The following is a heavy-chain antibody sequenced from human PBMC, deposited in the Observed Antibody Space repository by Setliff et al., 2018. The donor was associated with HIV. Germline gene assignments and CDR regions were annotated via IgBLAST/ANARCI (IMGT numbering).Heavy chain of an antibody. Sequence: PSETLSLTCAVYGGSFSGYYWSWIRQPPGKGLEWIGEINHSGSTNYNPSLKSRVTISVDTSKNQFSLKLSSVTAADTAVYYCARAPPYMRVTDRWWGNWFDPWGQGTLVTAPQ. D-gene: IGHD2-15*01. CDR1: GGSFSGYY. CDR3: ARAPPYMRVTDRWWGNWFDP. J-gene: IGHJ5*02. V-gene: IGHV4-34*01. CDR2: INHSGST.